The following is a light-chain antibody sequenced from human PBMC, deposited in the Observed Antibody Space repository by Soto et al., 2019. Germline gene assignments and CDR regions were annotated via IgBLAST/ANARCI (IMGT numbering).Light chain of an antibody. CDR3: SSYTSTGTLIV. CDR2: GNS. V-gene: IGLV1-40*01. CDR1: SSNIGAGYD. Sequence: QSVLTQPPSVSGAPGQRVTISCTGSSSNIGAGYDVHWYQQLPGTAPKLLIYGNSNRPSGVPDRFSGSKSGTSASLAITGLQAEDEADYYCSSYTSTGTLIVFGGGTKLTVL. J-gene: IGLJ2*01.